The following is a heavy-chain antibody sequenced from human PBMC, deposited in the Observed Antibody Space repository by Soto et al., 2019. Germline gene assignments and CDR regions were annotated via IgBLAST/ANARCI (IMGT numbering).Heavy chain of an antibody. CDR3: AKDLGIVATIVYSFDY. V-gene: IGHV3-30*18. Sequence: QVQLVESGGGVVQPGRSLRLSCAASGFTFSSYGMHWVRQAPGKGLEWVAVISYDGSNKYYADSVKGRFTISRDNSKNTLYLQMNSLRAEDTAVYYCAKDLGIVATIVYSFDYWGQGTLVTVSS. D-gene: IGHD5-12*01. CDR1: GFTFSSYG. J-gene: IGHJ4*02. CDR2: ISYDGSNK.